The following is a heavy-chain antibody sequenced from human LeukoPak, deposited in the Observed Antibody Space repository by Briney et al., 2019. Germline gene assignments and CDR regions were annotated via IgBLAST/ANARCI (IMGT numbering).Heavy chain of an antibody. D-gene: IGHD3-10*01. CDR1: GFTFSNAW. J-gene: IGHJ6*03. CDR3: TTNTEDGSGSFIAPDYYYYMDV. Sequence: GGSLRLSCAASGFTFSNAWMSWVRQAPGKGLEWVGRIKSKTDGGTTDYAAPVKGRFTISRDDSKNTLYLQMNSLKTEDTAVYYCTTNTEDGSGSFIAPDYYYYMDVWGKGTTVTISS. V-gene: IGHV3-15*01. CDR2: IKSKTDGGTT.